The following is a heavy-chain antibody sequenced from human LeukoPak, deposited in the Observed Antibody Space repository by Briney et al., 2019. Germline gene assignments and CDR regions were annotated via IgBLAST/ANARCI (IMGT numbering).Heavy chain of an antibody. J-gene: IGHJ4*02. CDR1: GFTFNNNA. CDR2: ISATGGAT. Sequence: GGSLRLSYAVSGFTFNNNAMSWVRQAPGKGLECVSAISATGGATYYADSVKGRITISRDNSKSTLYLQMNSLRAEDTAVYYCVKADGVTPEWGQGTLVTVSS. D-gene: IGHD5-18*01. CDR3: VKADGVTPE. V-gene: IGHV3-23*01.